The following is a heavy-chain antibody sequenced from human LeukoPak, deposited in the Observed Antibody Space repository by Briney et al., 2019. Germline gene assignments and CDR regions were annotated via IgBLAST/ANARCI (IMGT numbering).Heavy chain of an antibody. D-gene: IGHD5-18*01. Sequence: SETLSLTCTVSGGSITSGDYYWSWLRQPAGKGLEWIGRIYLGGSTSYNPSLKSRVTISADTSKNQFSLKLSSVTAADTAVYYCARGRRGYSYGSVEEAFDIWGQGTMVTVSS. CDR2: IYLGGST. CDR3: ARGRRGYSYGSVEEAFDI. J-gene: IGHJ3*02. CDR1: GGSITSGDYY. V-gene: IGHV4-61*10.